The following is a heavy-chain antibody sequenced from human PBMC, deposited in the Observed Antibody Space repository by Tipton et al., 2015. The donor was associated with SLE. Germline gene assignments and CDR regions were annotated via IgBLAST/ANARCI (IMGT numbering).Heavy chain of an antibody. CDR2: ISVYNGNT. Sequence: QSGPEVKNPGASVMVSCKASGYIFTDYGFSWVRQAPGQGLEWMGWISVYNGNTNYAQKLQGRVTMTTDTSTSTAYMELRSLRSDDTAVYYCAREGLRWLYFDYWGQGALVTVSS. V-gene: IGHV1-18*01. CDR3: AREGLRWLYFDY. CDR1: GYIFTDYG. D-gene: IGHD5-12*01. J-gene: IGHJ4*02.